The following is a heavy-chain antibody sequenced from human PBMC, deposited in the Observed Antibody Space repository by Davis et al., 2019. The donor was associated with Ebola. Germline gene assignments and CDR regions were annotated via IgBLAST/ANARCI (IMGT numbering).Heavy chain of an antibody. CDR3: ARVPSSSPYYFDY. CDR2: IIPILGTA. J-gene: IGHJ4*02. Sequence: AASVKVSCKASGYTFTSYGISWVRQAPGQGLEWMGRIIPILGTANYAQKFQGRVTITADESTSTAYMELSSLRSEDTAVYYCARVPSSSPYYFDYWGQGTLVTVSS. D-gene: IGHD6-6*01. CDR1: GYTFTSYG. V-gene: IGHV1-69*11.